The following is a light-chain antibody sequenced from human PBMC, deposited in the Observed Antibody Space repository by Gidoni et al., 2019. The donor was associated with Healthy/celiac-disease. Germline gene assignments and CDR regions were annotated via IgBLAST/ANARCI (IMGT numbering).Light chain of an antibody. J-gene: IGKJ5*01. CDR1: LDISNY. CDR3: QQYDNLPMT. Sequence: DIQMTKSPSSLSSSVGDRVTITCQASLDISNYLNWYQQKPGKAPKLLIYDASNLETGVPSRSSVSGSGTAFTFTISSLQPEDIATYYCQQYDNLPMTFGQGTRLEIK. CDR2: DAS. V-gene: IGKV1-33*01.